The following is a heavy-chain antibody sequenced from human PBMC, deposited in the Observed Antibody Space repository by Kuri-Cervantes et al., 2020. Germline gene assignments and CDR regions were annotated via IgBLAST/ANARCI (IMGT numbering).Heavy chain of an antibody. V-gene: IGHV4-59*01. CDR2: IYYSGST. D-gene: IGHD3-9*01. Sequence: SETLSLTCAVYGGSFSSYYWSWIRQPPGKGLEWIGHIYYSGSTNYNPSLKSRVTISVDTSKNQFSLKLSSVTAADTAVYYCARVPILTGYYIGYYYMDVWGKGTTVTVSS. J-gene: IGHJ6*03. CDR1: GGSFSSYY. CDR3: ARVPILTGYYIGYYYMDV.